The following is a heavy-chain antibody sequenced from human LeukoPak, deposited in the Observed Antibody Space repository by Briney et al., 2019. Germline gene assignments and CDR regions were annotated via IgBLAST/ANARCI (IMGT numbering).Heavy chain of an antibody. V-gene: IGHV4-39*07. D-gene: IGHD6-6*01. CDR3: ASLRASHIAARTYFDY. CDR1: GGSISSSSYY. J-gene: IGHJ4*02. CDR2: IYYSGST. Sequence: KSSETLSLTCTVSGGSISSSSYYWGWIRQPPGKGLEWIGSIYYSGSTYYNPSLKSRVTISVDTSKNQFSLKLSSVTAADTAVYYCASLRASHIAARTYFDYWGQGTLVTVSS.